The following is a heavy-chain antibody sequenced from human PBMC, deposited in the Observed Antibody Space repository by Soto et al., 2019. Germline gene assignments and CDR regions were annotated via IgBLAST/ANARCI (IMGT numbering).Heavy chain of an antibody. CDR3: AKDRASYDSSGYGDNWFDP. D-gene: IGHD3-22*01. CDR2: ISGSGGST. CDR1: GFTFSSYA. J-gene: IGHJ5*02. Sequence: GGSLRLSCAASGFTFSSYAMSWVRQAPGKGLEWVSAISGSGGSTYYADSVKGRFTISRDNSKNTLYLQMNSLRAEDTAVYYCAKDRASYDSSGYGDNWFDPWGQGTLVTVSS. V-gene: IGHV3-23*01.